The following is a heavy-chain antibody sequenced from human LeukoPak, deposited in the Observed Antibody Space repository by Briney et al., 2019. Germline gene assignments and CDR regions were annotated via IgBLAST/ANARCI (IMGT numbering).Heavy chain of an antibody. CDR3: AGLYCGGDCRSTYYYYYGMDV. V-gene: IGHV4-4*02. CDR1: GGSISSSSGNC. D-gene: IGHD2-21*02. Sequence: SETLSLTCAVSGGSISSSSGNCWTWVRQPPGKGLEWIGEIYHSGSTNYNPSLKSRVTMLLDKSKNQFSLKLSSVTAADTAVYYCAGLYCGGDCRSTYYYYYGMDVWGQGTTVTVSS. J-gene: IGHJ6*02. CDR2: IYHSGST.